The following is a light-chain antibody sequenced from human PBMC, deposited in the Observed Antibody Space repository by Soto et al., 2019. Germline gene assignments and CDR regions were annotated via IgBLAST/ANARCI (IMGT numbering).Light chain of an antibody. CDR3: QQYHSYPVT. Sequence: DIQITQSPSSLSASVGDTVTITCRASQGFNNFLAWFQQNPGKPPKSLIYVASSLHSGVPQKFSGSGSDTGFTLTISRLQPEDSATYFCQQYHSYPVTFGGGTKVELK. V-gene: IGKV1-16*02. CDR2: VAS. J-gene: IGKJ4*01. CDR1: QGFNNF.